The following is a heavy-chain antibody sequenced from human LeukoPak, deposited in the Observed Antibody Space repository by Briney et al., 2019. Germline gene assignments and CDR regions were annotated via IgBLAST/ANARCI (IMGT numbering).Heavy chain of an antibody. CDR2: IYYTGTT. CDR1: GGSLSGHY. V-gene: IGHV4-59*11. Sequence: SETLSLTCTVGGGSLSGHYWGWIRQPPGKGLELVGHIYYTGTTFYNPSLNSRVTITLDTSRNQFSLRLTSVIAADTAVYYCARFSWGCSTASCYLTNWSQGALVTVSS. D-gene: IGHD2-2*01. J-gene: IGHJ4*02. CDR3: ARFSWGCSTASCYLTN.